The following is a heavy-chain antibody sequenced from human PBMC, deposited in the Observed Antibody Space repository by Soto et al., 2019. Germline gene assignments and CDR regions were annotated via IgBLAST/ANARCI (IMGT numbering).Heavy chain of an antibody. CDR3: AHNRGRGVIPFEY. CDR1: GFSLTSRGVA. J-gene: IGHJ4*03. CDR2: IYWDDDT. Sequence: QVTLKEPGPTLVKPTQTLTLTCTFSGFSLTSRGVAVGWIRQPPGKALEWLATIYWDDDTRYSPSLKSRLTITKDTSENQVVLTMTNMDPVDTGTYFCAHNRGRGVIPFEYWGQGTTVTVSS. V-gene: IGHV2-5*02. D-gene: IGHD3-10*01.